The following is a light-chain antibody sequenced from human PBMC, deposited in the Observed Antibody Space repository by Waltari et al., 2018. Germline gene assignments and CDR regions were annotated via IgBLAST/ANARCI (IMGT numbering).Light chain of an antibody. Sequence: DIVMTQSPDSLAVSLGERATINCKSGHTILDSSNKHHLAWYRQRPGQPPQVVIYWAFSRESGVPDRFTGSGSGTDFTLTISSLQADDVAVYYCQQYYTTPFTFGQGTKLEIK. CDR1: HTILDSSNKHH. CDR2: WAF. V-gene: IGKV4-1*01. J-gene: IGKJ2*01. CDR3: QQYYTTPFT.